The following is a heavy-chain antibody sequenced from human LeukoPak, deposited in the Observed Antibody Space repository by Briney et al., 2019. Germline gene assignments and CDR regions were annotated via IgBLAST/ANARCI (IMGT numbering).Heavy chain of an antibody. V-gene: IGHV3-21*04. D-gene: IGHD4-23*01. CDR3: VRDADGGNSWFDT. CDR2: ISPISSYI. Sequence: GGSLSLSCAASGFTFTIFYMNWVRQAPGKGLEWVAWISPISSYIYYADSVKGRFTISRDNDKNSLYLQVNSLRAEDTALYYCVRDADGGNSWFDTWRQGALVTVSS. J-gene: IGHJ5*02. CDR1: GFTFTIFY.